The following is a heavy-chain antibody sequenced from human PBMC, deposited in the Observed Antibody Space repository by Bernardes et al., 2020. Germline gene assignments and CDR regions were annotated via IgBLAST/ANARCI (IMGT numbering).Heavy chain of an antibody. J-gene: IGHJ4*02. Sequence: GGSLRLSCAASGFTFSNYNMNWILQVPGKGLEWVSSITSSSSYIYYGDSVKGRFTISRDNAKNSLYLQMNSLRAEDTAVYYFTRDHDFWKREFDYWGQGTPVTVSS. V-gene: IGHV3-21*01. CDR2: ITSSSSYI. CDR3: TRDHDFWKREFDY. CDR1: GFTFSNYN. D-gene: IGHD3-3*01.